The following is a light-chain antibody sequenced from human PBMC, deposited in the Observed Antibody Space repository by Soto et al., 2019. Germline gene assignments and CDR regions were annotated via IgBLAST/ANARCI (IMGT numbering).Light chain of an antibody. CDR1: SSDVGDYKY. CDR3: SSYARRNNVG. J-gene: IGLJ2*01. Sequence: QSALTQPPSASGSPGQSVTISCTGTSSDVGDYKYVSWYQQHPGKAPKLMIYEVNKRHSGVPDRFSGSNSGNTAALTVSGLQAEDECEYYCSSYARRNNVGFGGGIKLTVL. V-gene: IGLV2-8*01. CDR2: EVN.